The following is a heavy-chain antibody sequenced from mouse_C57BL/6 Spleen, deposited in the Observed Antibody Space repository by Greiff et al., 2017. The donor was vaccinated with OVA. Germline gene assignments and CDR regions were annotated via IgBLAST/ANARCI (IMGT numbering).Heavy chain of an antibody. V-gene: IGHV1-69*01. CDR2: IDPSDSYT. CDR3: ARSGITTDYYAMDY. J-gene: IGHJ4*01. Sequence: QVQLQQSGAELVMPGASVKLSCKASGYTFTSYWMHWVKQRPGQGLEWIGEIDPSDSYTNYNQKFKGKSTLTVDKSSSTAYMQLSSLTSEDSAVYYCARSGITTDYYAMDYWGQGTSVTVSS. D-gene: IGHD2-4*01. CDR1: GYTFTSYW.